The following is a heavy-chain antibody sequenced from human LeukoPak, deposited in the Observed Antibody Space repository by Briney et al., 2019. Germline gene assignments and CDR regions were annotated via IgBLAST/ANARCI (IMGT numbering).Heavy chain of an antibody. CDR2: IRSSSSTI. D-gene: IGHD4-23*01. V-gene: IGHV3-48*01. CDR1: GFTFSTYS. Sequence: GGSLRLSCAASGFTFSTYSMNWVRQAPGKGLEWVSYIRSSSSTIYYADSVKGRFTISRDNAKNSLYLQMNSLRIDDTAMYYCTRTVNSASDFWGQGTLVTVSS. CDR3: TRTVNSASDF. J-gene: IGHJ4*02.